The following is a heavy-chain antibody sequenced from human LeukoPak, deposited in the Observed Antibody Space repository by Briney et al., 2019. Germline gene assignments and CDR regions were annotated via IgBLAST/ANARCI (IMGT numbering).Heavy chain of an antibody. D-gene: IGHD2-15*01. Sequence: GGSLRLSCADSGFTFSSYWMHWVRQAPGKGLGWVSCISTDESSTRYADPVKGRFTISRDNAKNTLYLQMNSLRVEDTALYYCVRAGGGSGRMAFDPWGQGTLVTVSS. J-gene: IGHJ5*02. CDR3: VRAGGGSGRMAFDP. V-gene: IGHV3-74*01. CDR1: GFTFSSYW. CDR2: ISTDESST.